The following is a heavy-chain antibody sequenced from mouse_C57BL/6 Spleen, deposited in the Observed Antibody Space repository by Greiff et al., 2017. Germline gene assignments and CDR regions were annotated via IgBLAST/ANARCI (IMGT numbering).Heavy chain of an antibody. J-gene: IGHJ3*01. Sequence: VQGVESGPGLVAPSQSLSITCTVSGFSLTSYAISWVRQPPGTGLEWLGVIWTGGGTNYNSALKSRLSISKDNSKSQLFLKMNRLQTDDTARYYCASHYDASFAYGGQGTLVTVSA. CDR2: IWTGGGT. CDR3: ASHYDASFAY. V-gene: IGHV2-9-1*01. CDR1: GFSLTSYA. D-gene: IGHD2-4*01.